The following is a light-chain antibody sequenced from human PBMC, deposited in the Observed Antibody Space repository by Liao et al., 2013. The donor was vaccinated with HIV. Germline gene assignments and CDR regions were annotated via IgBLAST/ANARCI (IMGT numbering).Light chain of an antibody. J-gene: IGLJ2*01. CDR2: QDV. V-gene: IGLV3-1*01. Sequence: SYELTQPPSVSVSPGQTATIACSGDNLGDKYASWYQQKPGQSPVMVIYQDVQRPSGIPERFSGSNFGNTATLTVSRVEAGDEADYYCQVWDTSSDHHVVFGGGTKLTVL. CDR3: QVWDTSSDHHVV. CDR1: NLGDKY.